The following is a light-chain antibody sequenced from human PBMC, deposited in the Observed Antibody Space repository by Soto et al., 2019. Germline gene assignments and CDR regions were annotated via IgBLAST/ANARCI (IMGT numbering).Light chain of an antibody. J-gene: IGLJ2*01. CDR1: SSNIGSHT. Sequence: QSVLTQPPSASGTPGQTIAISCSGGSSNIGSHTVHWYQQLPGTAPRLLIYSNTQRPSGVPDRFSGSKSGTSASLAISGLQSEYEGDYYCAAWDDSLNGVVFGGGTQLTVL. V-gene: IGLV1-44*01. CDR3: AAWDDSLNGVV. CDR2: SNT.